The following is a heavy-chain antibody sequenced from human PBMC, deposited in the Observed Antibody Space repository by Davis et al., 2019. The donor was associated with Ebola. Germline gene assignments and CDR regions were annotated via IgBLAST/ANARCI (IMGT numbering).Heavy chain of an antibody. V-gene: IGHV5-51*01. Sequence: GESLKISCKGSGYSFTSYWIGWVRQMPGKGLEWMGIIYPGDSDTRYSPSFQGQVTISADKSISTAYLQWSSLKASDTAMYYCARHHGDYYDSSGYYGTLFDYWGQGTLVTVSS. D-gene: IGHD3-22*01. CDR1: GYSFTSYW. CDR3: ARHHGDYYDSSGYYGTLFDY. J-gene: IGHJ4*02. CDR2: IYPGDSDT.